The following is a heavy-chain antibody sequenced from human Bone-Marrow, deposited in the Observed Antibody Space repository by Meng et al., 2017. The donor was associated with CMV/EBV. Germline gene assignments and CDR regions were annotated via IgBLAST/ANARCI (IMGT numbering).Heavy chain of an antibody. V-gene: IGHV1-69*05. J-gene: IGHJ4*02. CDR3: AGGGGCPLVYYLDY. Sequence: SVKVSCKASGGTFSSYAISWVRQAPGQGLEWMGGIIPIFGTANYAQKFQGRVTITTDESTSTAYMELSSLRSEDKAVYYCAGGGGCPLVYYLDYWGQGTLVTVSS. D-gene: IGHD5/OR15-5a*01. CDR2: IIPIFGTA. CDR1: GGTFSSYA.